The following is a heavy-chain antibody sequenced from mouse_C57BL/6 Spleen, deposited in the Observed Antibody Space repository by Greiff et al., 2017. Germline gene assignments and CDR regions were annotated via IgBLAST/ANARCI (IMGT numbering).Heavy chain of an antibody. CDR2: IYPRSGNT. J-gene: IGHJ3*01. Sequence: QVQLQQSGAELARPGASVKLSCKASGYTFTSYGISWVTQRPGPGLEWIGEIYPRSGNTYYNEKFKGKATLTADQSSSRAYMELRSLTSEDSAVYFCARSVYYDYLFAYWGQGTLVTVSA. CDR3: ARSVYYDYLFAY. CDR1: GYTFTSYG. D-gene: IGHD2-4*01. V-gene: IGHV1-81*01.